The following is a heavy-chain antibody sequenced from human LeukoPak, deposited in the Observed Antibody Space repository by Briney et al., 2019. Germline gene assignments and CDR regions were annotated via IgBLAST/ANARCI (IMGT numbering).Heavy chain of an antibody. CDR3: ARGPAKYYYYMDV. J-gene: IGHJ6*03. V-gene: IGHV3-21*01. Sequence: AGGSLRLSCAASGFTFSSYSMNWVRQAPGKGLEWVSSISSSSSYIYYADSVKGRFTISRDNAKNSLYLQMNSLRAEDTAVYYCARGPAKYYYYMDVWGKGTTVTVSS. CDR1: GFTFSSYS. CDR2: ISSSSSYI.